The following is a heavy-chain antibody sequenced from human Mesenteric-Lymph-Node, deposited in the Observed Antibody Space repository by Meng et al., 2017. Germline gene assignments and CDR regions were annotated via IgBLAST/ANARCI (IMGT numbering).Heavy chain of an antibody. J-gene: IGHJ3*02. V-gene: IGHV4-34*01. CDR2: INHSGST. D-gene: IGHD6-19*01. Sequence: SETLSLTCAVYGGSFSGYYWSWIRQPPGKGLEWIGEINHSGSTNYNPSLKSRVTIPVDTSKNQFSLKLSSVTAADTAVYYCARVFSVAGTIYDAFDIWGQGTMVTVSS. CDR3: ARVFSVAGTIYDAFDI. CDR1: GGSFSGYY.